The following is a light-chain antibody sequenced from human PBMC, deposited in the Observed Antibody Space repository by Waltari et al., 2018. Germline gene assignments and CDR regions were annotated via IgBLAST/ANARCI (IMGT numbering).Light chain of an antibody. Sequence: QSVLTQPPSVSGAPGQRVTISCTGSSSNIGAGYDVHWYQQLPGTAPKLLIYGTTNRPSGVPDRFSGSKAGPSASLAITGLQAEDEADYYCQSYDNSPYVIFGGGTKLTVL. CDR3: QSYDNSPYVI. V-gene: IGLV1-40*01. CDR2: GTT. CDR1: SSNIGAGYD. J-gene: IGLJ2*01.